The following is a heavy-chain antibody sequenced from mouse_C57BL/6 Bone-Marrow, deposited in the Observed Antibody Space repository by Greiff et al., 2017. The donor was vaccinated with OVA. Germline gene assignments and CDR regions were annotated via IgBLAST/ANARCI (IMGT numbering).Heavy chain of an antibody. CDR2: INPSTGGT. D-gene: IGHD1-1*01. V-gene: IGHV1-42*01. Sequence: EVQLQQSGPELVKPGASVKISCKASGYSFTGYYMNWVKQSPEKSLEWIGEINPSTGGTTYNQKFKAKATLTVDKSSSTAYMQLKSLTSEDSAVYYCARKGMVTVVEDYNAMDYWGQGTSVTVSS. J-gene: IGHJ4*01. CDR3: ARKGMVTVVEDYNAMDY. CDR1: GYSFTGYY.